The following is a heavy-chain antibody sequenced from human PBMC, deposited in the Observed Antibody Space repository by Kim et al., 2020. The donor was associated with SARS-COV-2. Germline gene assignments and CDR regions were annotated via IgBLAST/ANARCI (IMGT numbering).Heavy chain of an antibody. Sequence: AQKFQGRVTMTEDTSTDTAYMELSSLRSEDTAVYYCATQVLGISSYFDYWGQGTLVTVSS. J-gene: IGHJ4*02. V-gene: IGHV1-24*01. D-gene: IGHD7-27*01. CDR3: ATQVLGISSYFDY.